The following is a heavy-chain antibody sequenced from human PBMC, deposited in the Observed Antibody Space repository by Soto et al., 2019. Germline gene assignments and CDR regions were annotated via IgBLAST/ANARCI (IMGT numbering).Heavy chain of an antibody. CDR1: GGSFSGYY. J-gene: IGHJ4*02. CDR2: INHSGST. CDR3: ARGSSETIFGVVMPFDY. V-gene: IGHV4-34*01. D-gene: IGHD3-3*01. Sequence: PSETLSLTCAVYGGSFSGYYWSWIRQPPGKGLEWIGEINHSGSTNYNPSLKSRVTISVDTSKNQFSLKLSSVTAADTAVYYCARGSSETIFGVVMPFDYWGQGTLVTVSS.